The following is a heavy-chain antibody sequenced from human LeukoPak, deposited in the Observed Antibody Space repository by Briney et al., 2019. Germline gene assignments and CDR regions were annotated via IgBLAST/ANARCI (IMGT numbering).Heavy chain of an antibody. J-gene: IGHJ4*02. CDR3: ATGKYSSSWEGLLDY. D-gene: IGHD6-13*01. V-gene: IGHV1-24*01. CDR1: GYTLTELS. CDR2: FDPEDGET. Sequence: ASVKVSCKVSGYTLTELSMRWVRQAPGKGLEWMGGFDPEDGETIYAQKFQGRVTMTEDTSTDTAYMELSSLRSEDTAVYYCATGKYSSSWEGLLDYWGQGTLVTVSS.